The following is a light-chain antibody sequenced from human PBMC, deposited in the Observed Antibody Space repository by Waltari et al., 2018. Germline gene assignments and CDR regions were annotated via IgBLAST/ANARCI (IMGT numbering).Light chain of an antibody. CDR1: QSISSS. CDR2: DAS. V-gene: IGKV1D-13*01. J-gene: IGKJ1*01. CDR3: QHYQNFSRA. Sequence: IQMTQSPSSLSASVGDRVTITCPASQSISSSLNWYQQKPGRAPKLLIYDASQLETGVPSRFSGSESGKDFTLTITSLQPDDVATYYCQHYQNFSRAFGQGTKVEI.